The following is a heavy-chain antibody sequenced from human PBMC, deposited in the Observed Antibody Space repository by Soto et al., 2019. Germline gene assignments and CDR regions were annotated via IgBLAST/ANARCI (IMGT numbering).Heavy chain of an antibody. CDR1: GLSITDSEMG. CDR3: ARRHLAVAVSPWFDP. CDR2: IDSSGEK. J-gene: IGHJ5*02. V-gene: IGHV2-26*01. Sequence: QVTLKESGPVLVKPTETLTLRCTVSGLSITDSEMGVSWIRQPPGQPLEWLAHIDSSGEKSYRTFLKSRLAIPKDTSKTQIVLTMTNMDPADTATCYGARRHLAVAVSPWFDPWGQGIPVTVSS. D-gene: IGHD6-19*01.